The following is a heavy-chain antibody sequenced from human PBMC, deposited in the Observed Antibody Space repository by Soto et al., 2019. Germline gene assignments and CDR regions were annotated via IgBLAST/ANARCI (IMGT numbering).Heavy chain of an antibody. CDR3: ANRIGVIEDY. CDR2: ISGSGGST. J-gene: IGHJ4*02. V-gene: IGHV3-23*01. CDR1: GFTFSSYA. Sequence: EVQLLESGGGLVQPGGSLRLSCAASGFTFSSYAMSWVRQAPGKGLEWVSGISGSGGSTYYADSVKGRFTISRDNSKNTLYLQMNSLRAEDKDVYYCANRIGVIEDYWGQGTLVTVSS. D-gene: IGHD3-16*01.